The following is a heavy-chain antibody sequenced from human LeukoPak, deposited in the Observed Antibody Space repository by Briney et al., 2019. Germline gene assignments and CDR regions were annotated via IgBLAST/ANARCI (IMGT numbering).Heavy chain of an antibody. CDR2: IYSGGST. CDR1: GFTVSSNF. CDR3: ARLRPNDWFDP. Sequence: PGGSLRLSCAASGFTVSSNFMSWVRHAPGKGPEWVSVIYSGGSTYYADSVKGRFTISRHNSKNTVYLQINSLRAEDTAVYYCARLRPNDWFDPWGQGTLVTVSS. V-gene: IGHV3-53*04. J-gene: IGHJ5*02. D-gene: IGHD4-17*01.